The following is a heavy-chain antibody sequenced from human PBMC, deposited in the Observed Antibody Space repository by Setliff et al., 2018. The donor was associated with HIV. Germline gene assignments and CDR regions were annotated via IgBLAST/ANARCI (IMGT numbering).Heavy chain of an antibody. D-gene: IGHD2-2*01. CDR2: SNGGNGNT. J-gene: IGHJ3*02. V-gene: IGHV1-3*02. CDR3: ARDPDCSSATCPSGYAFDI. CDR1: GYTFTYYT. Sequence: GASVKVSCKASGYTFTYYTMHWVRQAPGQRLEWMGWSNGGNGNTKYSQEFQGRVTITRDTSASTDYMELSSLRSEDMAVYYCARDPDCSSATCPSGYAFDIWGQRTMVTVSS.